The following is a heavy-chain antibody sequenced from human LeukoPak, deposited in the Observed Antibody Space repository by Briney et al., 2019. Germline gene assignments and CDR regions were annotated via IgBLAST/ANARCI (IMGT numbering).Heavy chain of an antibody. D-gene: IGHD2-2*01. Sequence: SQTLSLTCTVSGGSISSGGYYWSWIRQPPGKGLEWIGYIYYSGSTNYNPSLKSRVTISVDTSKNQFSLKLSSVTAADTAVYYCARVRYCSTNRCYDREFDNWGQGTLVTVSS. CDR2: IYYSGST. CDR3: ARVRYCSTNRCYDREFDN. J-gene: IGHJ4*02. V-gene: IGHV4-61*08. CDR1: GGSISSGGYY.